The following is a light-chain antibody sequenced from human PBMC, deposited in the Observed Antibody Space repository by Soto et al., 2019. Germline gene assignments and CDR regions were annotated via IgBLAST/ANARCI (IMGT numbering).Light chain of an antibody. CDR2: DVS. CDR1: SSDVGGYNF. CDR3: CSYAGSYSWV. J-gene: IGLJ3*02. V-gene: IGLV2-11*01. Sequence: QSLLTQPRSVSGSPGQSVTISCTGTSSDVGGYNFVSWYQQHPGKAPKFLIYDVSKRPSGVPDRFSGSKSGNTASLTISGLQAEDEADYYCCSYAGSYSWVFGGGTKLTVL.